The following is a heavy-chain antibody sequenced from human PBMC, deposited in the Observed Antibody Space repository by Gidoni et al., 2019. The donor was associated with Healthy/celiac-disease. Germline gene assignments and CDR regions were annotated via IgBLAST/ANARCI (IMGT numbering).Heavy chain of an antibody. CDR2: ISGSGGST. J-gene: IGHJ4*02. D-gene: IGHD6-19*01. CDR3: AKDPGAVAGTN. CDR1: GFPFSSYA. Sequence: EVQLVESGGGLVQPGGSLRLSCAAAGFPFSSYAMGWVRQAPGKGLGWVSAISGSGGSTYYADSVKGRFTISRDNSKNTLYLQMNSLRAEDTAVYYCAKDPGAVAGTNWGQGTLVTVSS. V-gene: IGHV3-23*04.